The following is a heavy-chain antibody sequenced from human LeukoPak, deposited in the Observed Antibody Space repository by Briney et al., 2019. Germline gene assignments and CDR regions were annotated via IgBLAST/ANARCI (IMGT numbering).Heavy chain of an antibody. V-gene: IGHV1-18*01. J-gene: IGHJ5*02. CDR1: GYTFTSYG. D-gene: IGHD3-10*01. CDR3: ARDNSVGDIAWWFDP. Sequence: ASVKVSCKASGYTFTSYGISWVRQAPRQGLEWMGWISAYNGNTNYAQKLQGRVTMTTDTSTSTAYMELRSLRSDDTAVYYCARDNSVGDIAWWFDPWGQGTLDTVSS. CDR2: ISAYNGNT.